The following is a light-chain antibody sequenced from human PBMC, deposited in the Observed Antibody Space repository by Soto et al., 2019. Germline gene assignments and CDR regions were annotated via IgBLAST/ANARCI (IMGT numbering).Light chain of an antibody. CDR3: CSSAPESTYA. J-gene: IGLJ1*01. Sequence: QSVLAQPASVSGSPGQSVTISCTGTSSDVGAYNSVSWYQQHPDKAPQLMIYKGTQRPSGVSNRFSGSTSGNAASLTISALQAGDEADYFCCSSAPESTYAFGTGTKVTVL. CDR2: KGT. V-gene: IGLV2-23*01. CDR1: SSDVGAYNS.